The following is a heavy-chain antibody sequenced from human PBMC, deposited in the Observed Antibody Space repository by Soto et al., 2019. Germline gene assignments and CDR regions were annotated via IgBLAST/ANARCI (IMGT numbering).Heavy chain of an antibody. CDR1: GFTFSSYA. Sequence: GGSLRLSCGASGFTFSSYAMSWVRQAPGKGLEGGSAISGSGGSTYYADSVRGRFTIPRDNSKITLYLQMNSLRAEDTAVYYCAKGGLNYYDSSGYYSPFDYWGQGTLVTVSS. J-gene: IGHJ4*02. CDR3: AKGGLNYYDSSGYYSPFDY. D-gene: IGHD3-22*01. CDR2: ISGSGGST. V-gene: IGHV3-23*01.